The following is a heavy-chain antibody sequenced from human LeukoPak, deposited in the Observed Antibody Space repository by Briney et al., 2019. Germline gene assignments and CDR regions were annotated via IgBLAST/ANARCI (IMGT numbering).Heavy chain of an antibody. CDR2: IIPIFGTA. V-gene: IGHV1-69*01. J-gene: IGHJ4*02. CDR3: ARDERIERYCSSTSCPIAD. Sequence: SVKVSCKASGGTFSSYAISWVRQAPGQGLEWMGGIIPIFGTANYAQKFQGRVTITAGESTSTAYMELSSLRSEDTAVYYCARDERIERYCSSTSCPIADWGQGTLVTVSS. D-gene: IGHD2-2*01. CDR1: GGTFSSYA.